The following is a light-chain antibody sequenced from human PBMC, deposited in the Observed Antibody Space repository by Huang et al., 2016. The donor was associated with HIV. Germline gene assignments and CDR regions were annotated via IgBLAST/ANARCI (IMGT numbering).Light chain of an antibody. V-gene: IGKV3-15*01. Sequence: EIIMTQSPATLSLSPGEGASLSCRANQSVATNLAWYLHRPGQSPRIRIFGASTRASCLPGRFSGSGSGTQFTLTVSGLQSEDFAVYYCQQYHNWPYTFGQGTKLEI. CDR1: QSVATN. CDR3: QQYHNWPYT. J-gene: IGKJ2*01. CDR2: GAS.